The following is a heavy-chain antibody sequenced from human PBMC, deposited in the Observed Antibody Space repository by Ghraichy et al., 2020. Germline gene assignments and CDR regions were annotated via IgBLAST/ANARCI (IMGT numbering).Heavy chain of an antibody. CDR3: ARGYDRIQLWSYYFDY. Sequence: SETLSLTCAVYGGSFSGYYWSWIRQPPGKGLEWIGEINHSGSTNYNPSLKSRVTISVDTSKNQFSLKLSSVTAADTAVYYCARGYDRIQLWSYYFDYWGQGTLVTVSS. CDR1: GGSFSGYY. D-gene: IGHD5-18*01. J-gene: IGHJ4*02. CDR2: INHSGST. V-gene: IGHV4-34*01.